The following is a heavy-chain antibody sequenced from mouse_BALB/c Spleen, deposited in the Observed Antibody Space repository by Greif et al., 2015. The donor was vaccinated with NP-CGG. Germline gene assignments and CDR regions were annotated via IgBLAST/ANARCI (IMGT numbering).Heavy chain of an antibody. CDR2: IYPSDSYT. CDR3: TRGGEYFDY. Sequence: VQLQQSGAELVRPGASVKLSCKASGYTFTSYWINWVKQRPGQGLEWIGNIYPSDSYTNYNQKFKDKATLTVDKSSSTAYMQLSSPTSEDSAVYYCTRGGEYFDYWGQGTTLTVSS. CDR1: GYTFTSYW. V-gene: IGHV1-69*02. J-gene: IGHJ2*01.